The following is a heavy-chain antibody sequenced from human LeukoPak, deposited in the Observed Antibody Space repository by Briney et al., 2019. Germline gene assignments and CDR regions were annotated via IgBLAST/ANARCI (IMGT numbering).Heavy chain of an antibody. CDR2: ISGSGGST. D-gene: IGHD3-22*01. V-gene: IGHV3-23*01. CDR1: EFTFSSYA. Sequence: PGGSLRLSCAASEFTFSSYAMSWVRQAPGKGLEWVSAISGSGGSTYYADSVKGRFTISRDNSKNTLYLQMNSLRAEDTAVYYCAKDSDYYDSSGYRVYWGQGTLVTVSS. CDR3: AKDSDYYDSSGYRVY. J-gene: IGHJ4*02.